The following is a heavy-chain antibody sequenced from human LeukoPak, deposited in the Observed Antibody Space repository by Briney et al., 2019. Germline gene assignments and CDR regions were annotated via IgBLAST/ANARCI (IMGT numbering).Heavy chain of an antibody. CDR2: IIPIFGTA. CDR3: ARRGGKNYGDYLLYYYYMDV. Sequence: ASVKVSCKASGGTFSSYAISWVRQAPGQGLEWMGGIIPIFGTANYAQKFQGRVMITADESTSTAYMELRSLRSDDTAMYYCARRGGKNYGDYLLYYYYMDVWGKGTTVTVSS. V-gene: IGHV1-69*13. D-gene: IGHD4-17*01. CDR1: GGTFSSYA. J-gene: IGHJ6*03.